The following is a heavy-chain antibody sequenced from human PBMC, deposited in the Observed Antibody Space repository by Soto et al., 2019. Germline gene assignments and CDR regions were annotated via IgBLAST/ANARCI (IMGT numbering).Heavy chain of an antibody. J-gene: IGHJ5*02. CDR3: ARLARRPHYYGSGSHKNWFDP. D-gene: IGHD3-10*01. CDR2: IYYSGST. CDR1: GGSISSSSYY. Sequence: PSETLSLTCTVSGGSISSSSYYWGWIRQPPGKGLEWIGSIYYSGSTYYNPSLKSRVTISVDTSKNQFSLKLSSVTAADTAVYYGARLARRPHYYGSGSHKNWFDPWAREPWSPSPQ. V-gene: IGHV4-39*01.